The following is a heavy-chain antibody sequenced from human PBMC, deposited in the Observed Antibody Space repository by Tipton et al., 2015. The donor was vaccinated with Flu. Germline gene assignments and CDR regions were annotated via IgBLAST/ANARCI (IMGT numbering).Heavy chain of an antibody. CDR2: IYRRGIT. CDR3: AREIRYSDWTLDYYGMDV. J-gene: IGHJ6*02. Sequence: GSLRLSCAASGFNVSTNYMSGVRQAPGKGLEWVSTIYRRGITYYADSVKGRFIISRDNSNNTVYLQMNSLRAEDTAVYFCAREIRYSDWTLDYYGMDVWGQGTTVTASS. CDR1: GFNVSTNY. V-gene: IGHV3-53*01. D-gene: IGHD1-1*01.